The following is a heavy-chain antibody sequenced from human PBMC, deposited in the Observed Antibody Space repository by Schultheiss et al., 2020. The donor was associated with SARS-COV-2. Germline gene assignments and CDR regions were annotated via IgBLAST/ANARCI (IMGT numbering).Heavy chain of an antibody. J-gene: IGHJ3*02. CDR2: IYSGGST. D-gene: IGHD6-13*01. V-gene: IGHV3-66*01. Sequence: GGSLRLSCAASGFTVSSNYMSWVRQAPGKGLEWVSVIYSGGSTYYADSVKGRFTISRDNSKNTLYLQMNSLRAEDTAVYYCARERQQLHAFDIWGQGTMVTVSS. CDR1: GFTVSSNY. CDR3: ARERQQLHAFDI.